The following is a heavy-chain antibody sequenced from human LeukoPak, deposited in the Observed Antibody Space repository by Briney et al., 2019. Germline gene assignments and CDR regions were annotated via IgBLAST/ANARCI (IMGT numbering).Heavy chain of an antibody. CDR1: GGSISSSSYY. CDR2: IYYSGST. V-gene: IGHV4-39*07. CDR3: ARASTMVRGVYYMDV. J-gene: IGHJ6*03. Sequence: SETLSLTCTVSGGSISSSSYYWGWIRQPPGKGLEWIGSIYYSGSTYYNPSLKSRVTISVDTSKNQFSLKLSSVTAADTAVYYCARASTMVRGVYYMDVWGKGTTVTISS. D-gene: IGHD3-10*01.